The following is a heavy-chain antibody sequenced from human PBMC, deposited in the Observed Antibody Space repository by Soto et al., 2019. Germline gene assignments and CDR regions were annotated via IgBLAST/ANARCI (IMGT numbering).Heavy chain of an antibody. CDR2: ISGSGDST. V-gene: IGHV3-23*01. CDR1: GFTFSSYA. J-gene: IGHJ4*02. Sequence: EAPLLESGGGLVQPGGSLRLSCAASGFTFSSYAMSWVRQAPGKGLEWVSVISGSGDSTYYADSVKGRFTISRDNSKNTLYLQMNSLRAEDTAVYYCAKRATGTDFDYWGQGTLVTVSS. CDR3: AKRATGTDFDY. D-gene: IGHD1-1*01.